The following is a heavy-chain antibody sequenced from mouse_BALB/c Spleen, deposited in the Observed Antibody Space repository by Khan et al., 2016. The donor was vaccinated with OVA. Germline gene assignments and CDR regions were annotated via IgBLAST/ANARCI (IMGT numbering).Heavy chain of an antibody. Sequence: QIQLQQPGAELVKAGDTVKMSCKASGYTFTSYWMHWVKQRLGQGLEWFAETNTTKGRTYNNEKYKSKATLTVEKSSSTAYMLLSGPTFDDSAVYYCARIKKIVATYLDYWGQGTTLTVSS. CDR2: TNTTKGRT. D-gene: IGHD1-1*01. J-gene: IGHJ2*01. CDR1: GYTFTSYW. CDR3: ARIKKIVATYLDY. V-gene: IGHV1S81*02.